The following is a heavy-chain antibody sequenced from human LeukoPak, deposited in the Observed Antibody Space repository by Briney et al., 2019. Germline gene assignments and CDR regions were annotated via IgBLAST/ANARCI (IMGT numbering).Heavy chain of an antibody. J-gene: IGHJ6*02. V-gene: IGHV1-8*01. CDR2: MNPNSGNT. CDR3: ARGAFSSSWNYHYGMDV. Sequence: ASVKVSCKASGYTFTSYDINWVRQATGQGLEGMGWMNPNSGNTGYAQKFQGRVTMTRNNSISTAYMELSSLRSEETAVYPCARGAFSSSWNYHYGMDVWGQGTTVTVSS. D-gene: IGHD6-13*01. CDR1: GYTFTSYD.